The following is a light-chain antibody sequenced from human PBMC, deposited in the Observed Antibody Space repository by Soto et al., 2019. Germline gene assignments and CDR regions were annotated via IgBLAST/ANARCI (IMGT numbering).Light chain of an antibody. CDR2: DVS. CDR3: SSYTSSDTLV. Sequence: QSALTQPRSVSGSPGQSVTISCTGTSSDVGAYIYVSWYQQDPGKAPKLMIYDVSKRPSGVPDRFSGSKSGNTASLTISGLQAEDEADYYCSSYTSSDTLVFGAGTKVTVL. V-gene: IGLV2-11*01. J-gene: IGLJ2*01. CDR1: SSDVGAYIY.